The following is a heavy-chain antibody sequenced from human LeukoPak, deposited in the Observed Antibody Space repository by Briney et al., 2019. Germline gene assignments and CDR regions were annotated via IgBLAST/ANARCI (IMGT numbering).Heavy chain of an antibody. CDR2: ISGSGGST. Sequence: GGSLRLSCAASGFTFSSYAMSWVRQAPGKGLEWVSAISGSGGSTYYADSVKGRFTISRDNSKNTLYLQMNSLRAEDTAVYYCARDIIADGSSDYWGQGTLVTVSS. J-gene: IGHJ4*02. CDR1: GFTFSSYA. D-gene: IGHD6-13*01. CDR3: ARDIIADGSSDY. V-gene: IGHV3-23*01.